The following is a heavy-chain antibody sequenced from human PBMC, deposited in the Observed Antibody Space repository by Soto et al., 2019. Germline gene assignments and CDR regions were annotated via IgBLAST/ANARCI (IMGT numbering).Heavy chain of an antibody. D-gene: IGHD6-19*01. CDR1: GNALSELA. Sequence: QVHLVQSGAEVKKPGASVKVSCRVSGNALSELAMHWVRQAPGKGLEWMGGFDPEDAKTIYAQNFQGRVTMTEDTSTGTVYMEMRSLRAEDTAMYYCATNGVEDYYTSGWPGRFWGQGTMVTVSS. CDR2: FDPEDAKT. J-gene: IGHJ3*01. CDR3: ATNGVEDYYTSGWPGRF. V-gene: IGHV1-24*01.